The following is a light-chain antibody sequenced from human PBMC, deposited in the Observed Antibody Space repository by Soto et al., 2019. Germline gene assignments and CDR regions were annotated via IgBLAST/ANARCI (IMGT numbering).Light chain of an antibody. CDR3: QQRSSWPWT. J-gene: IGKJ1*01. Sequence: EIVLTQSPATLSLSPGERATLSCRASQSISGYLGWYHQKRGQAPRLLIYDASNRATGIPVRFSGSRSGTDYTVAITNLEPEDFAIYYCQQRSSWPWTFGQGTKVDIK. CDR2: DAS. CDR1: QSISGY. V-gene: IGKV3-11*01.